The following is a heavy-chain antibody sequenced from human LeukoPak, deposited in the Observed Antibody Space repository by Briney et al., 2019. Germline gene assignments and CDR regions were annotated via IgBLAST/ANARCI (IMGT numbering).Heavy chain of an antibody. CDR2: IYYSGST. CDR1: GGSISSSSYY. V-gene: IGHV4-39*02. Sequence: SETLSLTCTVSGGSISSSSYYWSWIRQPPGKGLEWIGSIYYSGSTYYNPSLKSRVTISVDTSKNQFSLKLSSVTAADTAVYYCARDLVDTARGMDVWGQGTTVTVSS. CDR3: ARDLVDTARGMDV. D-gene: IGHD5-18*01. J-gene: IGHJ6*02.